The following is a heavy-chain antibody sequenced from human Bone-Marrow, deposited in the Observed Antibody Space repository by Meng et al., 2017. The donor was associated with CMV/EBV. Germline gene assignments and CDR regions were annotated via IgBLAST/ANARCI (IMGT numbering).Heavy chain of an antibody. Sequence: GGSLRLSCAASGFTFSSYSMNWVRQAPGKGLEWVSYISSSGSTIYYADSVKGRFTISRDNAKNSLYLQMNSLRAEDTAVYYCARSRPAEAFDIWGQGTMVTVSS. J-gene: IGHJ3*02. CDR1: GFTFSSYS. V-gene: IGHV3-48*04. CDR2: ISSSGSTI. CDR3: ARSRPAEAFDI.